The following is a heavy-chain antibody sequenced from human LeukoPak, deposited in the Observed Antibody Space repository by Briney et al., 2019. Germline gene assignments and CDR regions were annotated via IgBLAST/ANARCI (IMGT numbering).Heavy chain of an antibody. Sequence: ASVKVSCKASGYTFTGYYMHWVRQAPGQGLEWMGWINPNSGGTNYAQKFQGRVTMTRDTSISTACMELSRLRSDDTAVYYCARGGGRAARGWFDPWGQGTLVTVSS. CDR1: GYTFTGYY. CDR2: INPNSGGT. J-gene: IGHJ5*02. V-gene: IGHV1-2*02. D-gene: IGHD6-6*01. CDR3: ARGGGRAARGWFDP.